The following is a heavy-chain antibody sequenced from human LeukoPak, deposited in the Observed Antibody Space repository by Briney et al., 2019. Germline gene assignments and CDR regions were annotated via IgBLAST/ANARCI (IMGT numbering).Heavy chain of an antibody. D-gene: IGHD3-9*01. V-gene: IGHV3-48*04. J-gene: IGHJ4*02. CDR2: ISSSSTTI. Sequence: QSEGSLRLSCAASGFTFDTHAMSWVRQAPGKGLEWVSYISSSSTTIYYADSVKGRFAISRDNAENSLYLQMNSLRAEDTAVYYCARSFYYDTLTGYYFFDYWGQGTLVTVSS. CDR3: ARSFYYDTLTGYYFFDY. CDR1: GFTFDTHA.